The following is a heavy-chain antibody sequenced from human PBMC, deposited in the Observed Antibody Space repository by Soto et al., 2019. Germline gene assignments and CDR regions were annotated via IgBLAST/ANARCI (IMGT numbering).Heavy chain of an antibody. CDR1: GFTFSSYA. J-gene: IGHJ4*02. Sequence: GGSLRLSCAASGFTFSSYALTWVRQAPGKGLEWVSAISGNGGRISYADSVKGRFTISRDNSKNTLFLQMGSLRPEDTAIYYCVKQAHGLDGVAFDYWGQGTLVTVSS. V-gene: IGHV3-23*01. CDR3: VKQAHGLDGVAFDY. D-gene: IGHD2-15*01. CDR2: ISGNGGRI.